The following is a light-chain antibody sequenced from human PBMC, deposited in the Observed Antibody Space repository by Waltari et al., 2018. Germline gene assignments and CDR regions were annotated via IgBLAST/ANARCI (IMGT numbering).Light chain of an antibody. V-gene: IGKV1-39*01. CDR1: QSISSW. J-gene: IGKJ5*01. CDR2: AAS. Sequence: DIQMTQSPSTLSASVGDRVPLPCRARQSISSWLAWYQQTPGKAHTFLISAASSLQSGVPSRFSGSGSGTDFTLTISSLQPEDFATYYCQQSYSTPPTFGQGTRLETK. CDR3: QQSYSTPPT.